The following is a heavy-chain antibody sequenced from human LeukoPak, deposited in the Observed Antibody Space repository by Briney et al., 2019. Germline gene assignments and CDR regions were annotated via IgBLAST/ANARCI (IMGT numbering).Heavy chain of an antibody. CDR2: IYTSGST. CDR1: GGSISSYY. D-gene: IGHD3-22*01. CDR3: ARYYYDSSGYYLDY. Sequence: PSETLSLTCTVSGGSISSYYWSWIRQPPGKGLEWIGYIYTSGSTNYNPSLKSRVTISVDTSKNQFSLKLSSVTAADTAVYYCARYYYDSSGYYLDYWGQGTLVTVSS. V-gene: IGHV4-4*09. J-gene: IGHJ4*02.